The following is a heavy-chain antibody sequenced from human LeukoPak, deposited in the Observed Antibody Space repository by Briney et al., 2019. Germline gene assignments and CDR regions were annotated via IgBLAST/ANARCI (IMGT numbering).Heavy chain of an antibody. Sequence: PGGSLRLSCAASGFTFSTYTMNWVRQAPGTGLEWLSSISPDNNYIFYADSVRRRFTISRDNAKASLYLQMNSLGVEDTATYYCATNLFCASASCLWGPGTLVTVSS. V-gene: IGHV3-21*01. CDR1: GFTFSTYT. J-gene: IGHJ4*02. CDR3: ATNLFCASASCL. CDR2: ISPDNNYI. D-gene: IGHD2-2*01.